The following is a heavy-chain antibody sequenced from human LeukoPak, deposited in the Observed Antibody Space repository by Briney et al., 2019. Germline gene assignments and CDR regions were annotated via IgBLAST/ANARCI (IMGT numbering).Heavy chain of an antibody. Sequence: PGGSLRLSCAASGFTVSSNYMSWVRPAPGKGLEWVSVIYSGGSTYYADSVKGRFTISRDNSKNTLYLQMNSLRAEDTAVYYCAGQWPYHGLDYWGQGTLVTVSS. CDR1: GFTVSSNY. CDR3: AGQWPYHGLDY. V-gene: IGHV3-53*01. J-gene: IGHJ4*02. D-gene: IGHD6-19*01. CDR2: IYSGGST.